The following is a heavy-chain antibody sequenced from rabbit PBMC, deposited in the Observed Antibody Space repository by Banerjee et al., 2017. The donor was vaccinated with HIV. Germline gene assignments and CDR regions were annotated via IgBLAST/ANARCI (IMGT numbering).Heavy chain of an antibody. CDR1: GFTISYSYY. Sequence: QEQLVESGGDLVKPGASLTLACTASGFTISYSYYMCWVRQAPGKGLEWIACIDAGSSGSTHYARWAKGRFTISKTSSTTVTLQMTSLTAADTATYFCARGGIGSTYYKYAFDPWGQGTLVTVS. CDR3: ARGGIGSTYYKYAFDP. J-gene: IGHJ2*01. D-gene: IGHD8-1*01. CDR2: IDAGSSGST. V-gene: IGHV1S45*01.